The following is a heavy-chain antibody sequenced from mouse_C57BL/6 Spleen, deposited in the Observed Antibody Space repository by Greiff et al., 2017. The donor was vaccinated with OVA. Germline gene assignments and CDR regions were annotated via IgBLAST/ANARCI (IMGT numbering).Heavy chain of an antibody. CDR3: ALNWDGAYYFDY. D-gene: IGHD4-1*01. Sequence: VQLQQSVAELVRPGASVKLSCTASGFNIKNTYMHWVKQRPEQGLEWIGRIDPANGNTKYAPKFQGKATITAETTSNTAYLQLSSLTSEDTAIYYCALNWDGAYYFDYWGQGTTLTVSS. CDR1: GFNIKNTY. J-gene: IGHJ2*01. V-gene: IGHV14-3*01. CDR2: IDPANGNT.